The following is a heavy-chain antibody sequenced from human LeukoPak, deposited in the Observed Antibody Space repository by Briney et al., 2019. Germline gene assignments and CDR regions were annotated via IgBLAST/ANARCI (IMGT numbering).Heavy chain of an antibody. V-gene: IGHV3-11*01. CDR2: IDNSGRTI. J-gene: IGHJ5*02. Sequence: GGSLRLSCAASGFTFSDYYMTWVRQAPGKGLEWVSYIDNSGRTIFYADSVKGRFTISRDNAKNSLYLQMSSLRAEDTAVYYCARGIMVRGVGDWFDPWGQGTLVTVSS. CDR1: GFTFSDYY. D-gene: IGHD3-10*01. CDR3: ARGIMVRGVGDWFDP.